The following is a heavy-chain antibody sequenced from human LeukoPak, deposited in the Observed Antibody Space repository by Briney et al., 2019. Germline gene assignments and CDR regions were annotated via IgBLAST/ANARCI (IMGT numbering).Heavy chain of an antibody. Sequence: ASVKVSCKASGYTFTGYYMHWVRQAPGQGLEWMGWINPNSGGTNYAQKFQGRVTMTRDTSISTAYMELSRLRSDDTAVYYCARVGGVIVIPSFDYWGQGTLVTVSS. CDR1: GYTFTGYY. D-gene: IGHD3-16*02. CDR3: ARVGGVIVIPSFDY. V-gene: IGHV1-2*02. CDR2: INPNSGGT. J-gene: IGHJ4*02.